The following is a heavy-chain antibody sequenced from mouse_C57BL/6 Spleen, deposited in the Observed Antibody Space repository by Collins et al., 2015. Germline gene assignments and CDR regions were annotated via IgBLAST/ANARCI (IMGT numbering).Heavy chain of an antibody. V-gene: IGHV1-76*01. J-gene: IGHJ1*03. CDR2: IYPGSGNT. Sequence: QVQLKQSGAELVRPGASVKLSCKASGYTFTDYYINWVKQRPGQGLEWIARIYPGSGNTYYNEKFKGKATLTAEKSSSTAYMQLSSLTSEDSAVYFCARGPHYYGSSYVGYFDVWGTGTTVTVSS. D-gene: IGHD1-1*01. CDR3: ARGPHYYGSSYVGYFDV. CDR1: GYTFTDYY.